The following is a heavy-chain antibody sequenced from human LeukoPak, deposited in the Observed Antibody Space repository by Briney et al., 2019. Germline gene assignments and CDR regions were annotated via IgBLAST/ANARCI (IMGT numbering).Heavy chain of an antibody. Sequence: SETLSLTCAVYGGSFSGYYWSWIRQPPGKGLEWIGEINHSGSTNYNPSLKSRVTISVDTSKNQFSLKLSSVTAADTAVYYCARDCLPKGSYFDYWGQGTLVTVSS. D-gene: IGHD2-15*01. J-gene: IGHJ4*02. CDR1: GGSFSGYY. CDR2: INHSGST. CDR3: ARDCLPKGSYFDY. V-gene: IGHV4-34*01.